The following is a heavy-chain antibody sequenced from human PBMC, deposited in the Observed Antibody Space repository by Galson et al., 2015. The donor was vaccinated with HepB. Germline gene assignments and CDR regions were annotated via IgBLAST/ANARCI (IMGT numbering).Heavy chain of an antibody. D-gene: IGHD6-19*01. V-gene: IGHV3-30*03. CDR3: GRSITVAGPGWSRAVDI. CDR2: ISSDGNRK. J-gene: IGHJ3*02. Sequence: SLRLSCADSGLTFSPYGMHWVRQAPGKGLQWVAFISSDGNRKDYVDSVKGRFTISRDNSKNTLYLQMNSLRDEDTAMYYCGRSITVAGPGWSRAVDIWCQGTMVTVSS. CDR1: GLTFSPYG.